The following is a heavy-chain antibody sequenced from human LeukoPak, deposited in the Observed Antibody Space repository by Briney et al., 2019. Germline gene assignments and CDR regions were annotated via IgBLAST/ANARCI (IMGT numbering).Heavy chain of an antibody. CDR2: IYHSGST. J-gene: IGHJ4*02. CDR3: ARSLSPMLRGAPYY. V-gene: IGHV4-4*02. CDR1: GDSISSSNW. Sequence: PSETLSLTCAVSGDSISSSNWWSWVRQPPGKGLKWIGEIYHSGSTNYNPSLRSRVTISLDKSKNQVSLMLTSVTAADTAVYYCARSLSPMLRGAPYYWGQGTLVTVSS. D-gene: IGHD3-10*01.